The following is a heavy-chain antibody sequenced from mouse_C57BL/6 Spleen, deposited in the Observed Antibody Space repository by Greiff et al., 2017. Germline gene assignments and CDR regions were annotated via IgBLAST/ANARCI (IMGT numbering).Heavy chain of an antibody. CDR1: GYTFTSYW. CDR2: IDPSDSYT. V-gene: IGHV1-59*01. J-gene: IGHJ2*01. CDR3: ARGGLTGSLDY. Sequence: QVQLQQPGAELVRPGTSVKLSCKASGYTFTSYWMHWVKQRPGQGLEWIGVIDPSDSYTNYNQKFKGKATLTVDTSSSTAYMQLSSLTSEDSAVYYCARGGLTGSLDYWGQGTTLTVSS. D-gene: IGHD4-1*01.